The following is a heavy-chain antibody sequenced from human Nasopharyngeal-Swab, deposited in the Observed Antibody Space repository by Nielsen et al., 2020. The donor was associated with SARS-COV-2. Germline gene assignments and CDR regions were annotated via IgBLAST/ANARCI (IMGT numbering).Heavy chain of an antibody. CDR2: IYSGGST. CDR1: GFTVSSNY. D-gene: IGHD3-10*01. V-gene: IGHV3-53*01. CDR3: AGDRGGVYYYYGMDV. Sequence: GESLKISCAASGFTVSSNYTSWVRQAPGKGLEWVSVIYSGGSTYYADSVKGRFTISRDNSKNTLYLQMNSLRAEDTAVYYCAGDRGGVYYYYGMDVWGQGTTVTVSS. J-gene: IGHJ6*02.